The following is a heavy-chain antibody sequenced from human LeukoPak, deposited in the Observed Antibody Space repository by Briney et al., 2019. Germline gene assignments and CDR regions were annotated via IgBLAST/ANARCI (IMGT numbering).Heavy chain of an antibody. CDR3: AREGQQLVPPFDY. D-gene: IGHD6-6*01. CDR1: GGSISSYD. Sequence: PSETLSLTCTVSGGSISSYDWSWIRQPAGKGLEWIGRFYTSGNTKYNPSLKSRLTMSVDTSKNQFSLKLSSVTAADTAVYYCAREGQQLVPPFDYWGQGNLVTVSS. J-gene: IGHJ4*02. V-gene: IGHV4-4*07. CDR2: FYTSGNT.